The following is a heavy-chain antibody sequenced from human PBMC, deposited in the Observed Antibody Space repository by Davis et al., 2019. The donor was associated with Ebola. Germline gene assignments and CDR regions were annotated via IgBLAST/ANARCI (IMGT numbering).Heavy chain of an antibody. CDR1: GGSISSYY. J-gene: IGHJ4*02. CDR3: ARLSGVATIEIDY. V-gene: IGHV4-59*08. D-gene: IGHD5-12*01. Sequence: PSETLSLTCTVSGGSISSYYWSWIRQPPGKGLEWIGYIYYSGSTNYNPSLKSRVTISVDTSKNQFSLKLSSVTAADTAVYYCARLSGVATIEIDYWGQGTLVTVSS. CDR2: IYYSGST.